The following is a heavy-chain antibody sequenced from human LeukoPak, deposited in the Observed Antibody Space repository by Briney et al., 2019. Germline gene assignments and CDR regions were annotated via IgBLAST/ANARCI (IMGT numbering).Heavy chain of an antibody. CDR2: IYYSGST. V-gene: IGHV4-59*12. Sequence: SETLSLTCTVSGGSISSYYWSWIRQPPGKGLEWIGYIYYSGSTNYNPSLKSRVTISVDTSKNQFSLKLSSVTAADTAVYYCASIRIAAASFDYWGQGTLVTVSS. D-gene: IGHD6-13*01. CDR1: GGSISSYY. CDR3: ASIRIAAASFDY. J-gene: IGHJ4*02.